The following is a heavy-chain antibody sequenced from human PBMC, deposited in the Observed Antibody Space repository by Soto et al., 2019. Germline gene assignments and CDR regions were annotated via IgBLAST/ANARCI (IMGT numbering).Heavy chain of an antibody. CDR3: ARTPSVNYAYGAFDI. Sequence: SVKVSCKASGGTFSSDAISWVRQAPGQGLEWMGGIIPIFGTANYAQKFQGRVTITADESTSTAYMELSSLRSEDTAVYYCARTPSVNYAYGAFDIWGQGTMVTVSS. CDR1: GGTFSSDA. J-gene: IGHJ3*02. CDR2: IIPIFGTA. D-gene: IGHD3-16*01. V-gene: IGHV1-69*13.